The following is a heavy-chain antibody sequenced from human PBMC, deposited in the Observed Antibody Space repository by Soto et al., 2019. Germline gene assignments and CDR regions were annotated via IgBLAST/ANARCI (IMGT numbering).Heavy chain of an antibody. CDR3: AKDSLQKATFDY. J-gene: IGHJ4*02. D-gene: IGHD4-4*01. CDR2: ISHDGDDQ. CDR1: TFAFTFRNYG. V-gene: IGHV3-30*18. Sequence: GGSLRLSCEASTFAFTFRNYGMHWVRLVPGKGLEWLAVISHDGDDQYYADSVKGRFTVSRDNVRNILYLQMNSLRSEDTALYYCAKDSLQKATFDYWGQGTLVTVSS.